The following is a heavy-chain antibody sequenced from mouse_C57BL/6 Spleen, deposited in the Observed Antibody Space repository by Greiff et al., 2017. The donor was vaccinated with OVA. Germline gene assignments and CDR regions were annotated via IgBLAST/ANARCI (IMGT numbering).Heavy chain of an antibody. CDR1: GFNIKDDY. CDR2: IDPENGDT. D-gene: IGHD1-1*01. CDR3: TRSTRDAMDY. Sequence: VHVKQSGAELVRPGASVKLSCTASGFNIKDDYMHWVKQRPEQGLEWIGWIDPENGDTEYASKFQGKATITADTSSNTAYLQLSSLTSEDTAVYYCTRSTRDAMDYWGQGTSVTVSS. V-gene: IGHV14-4*01. J-gene: IGHJ4*01.